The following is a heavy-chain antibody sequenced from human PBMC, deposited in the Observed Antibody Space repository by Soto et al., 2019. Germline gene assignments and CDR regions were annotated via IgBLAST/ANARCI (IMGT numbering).Heavy chain of an antibody. D-gene: IGHD3-9*01. CDR2: IKVDSGYT. Sequence: QLQLVQSAAEVKKPGASVRVSCKAYGYPFIKYGISWIRQAPEQGLEWMGWIKVDSGYTNYAQKFQGRVTMTADTSSDTAFMELRSLRLVYTAVYFCATSSDTGFDPWCQGTLVSVSS. V-gene: IGHV1-18*04. CDR3: ATSSDTGFDP. J-gene: IGHJ5*02. CDR1: GYPFIKYG.